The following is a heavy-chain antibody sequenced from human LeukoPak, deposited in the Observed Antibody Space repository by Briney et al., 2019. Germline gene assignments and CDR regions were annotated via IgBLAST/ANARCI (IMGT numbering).Heavy chain of an antibody. CDR3: AKEVSGSYYKGSVDY. J-gene: IGHJ4*02. Sequence: AGGSLRLSCAASGFTFSSYAMSWVRQAPGKGLEWVSAISGSGGSTYYADSVKGRFTISRDNSKNTLYLQMNSLRAEDTAVYYCAKEVSGSYYKGSVDYWGQGTLVTVSS. CDR2: ISGSGGST. CDR1: GFTFSSYA. V-gene: IGHV3-23*01. D-gene: IGHD1-26*01.